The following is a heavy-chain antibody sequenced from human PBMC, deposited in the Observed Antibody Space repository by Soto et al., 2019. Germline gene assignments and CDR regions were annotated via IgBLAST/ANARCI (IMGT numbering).Heavy chain of an antibody. V-gene: IGHV3-23*05. CDR2: IYGSGRGI. Sequence: HPGGSLRLSCTASGLPHSNFAMMWVRQAPGKGLECVSGIYGSGRGIEYADSVKGRFTISRDNSKNTVYLQMTDLRADGTAVYYCAKDAVYNDGLWLMDHWGQGTQVTVSS. D-gene: IGHD3-16*01. J-gene: IGHJ4*02. CDR3: AKDAVYNDGLWLMDH. CDR1: GLPHSNFA.